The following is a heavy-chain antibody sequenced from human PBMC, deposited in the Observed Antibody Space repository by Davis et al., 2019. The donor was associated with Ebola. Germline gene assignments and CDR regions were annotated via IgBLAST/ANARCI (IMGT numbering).Heavy chain of an antibody. Sequence: AASVKVSCKASGYIFTSYAMHWVRQAPGQRLEWMGWINAGNGDTKYSQKFRDRVTITRDTSASTSYMELSSLRSEDTAVFYCARGKIVAGTRGLSWFDPWGPGTLVTVSS. CDR1: GYIFTSYA. D-gene: IGHD6-19*01. J-gene: IGHJ5*02. CDR2: INAGNGDT. V-gene: IGHV1-3*01. CDR3: ARGKIVAGTRGLSWFDP.